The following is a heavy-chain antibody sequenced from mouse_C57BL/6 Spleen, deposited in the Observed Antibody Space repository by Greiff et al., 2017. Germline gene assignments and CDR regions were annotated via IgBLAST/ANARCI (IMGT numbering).Heavy chain of an antibody. J-gene: IGHJ2*01. CDR2: INPNNGGT. CDR3: ARRGIYYGSSFDY. CDR1: GYTFTDYN. D-gene: IGHD1-1*01. Sequence: EVQRVESGPELVKPGASVKMSCKASGYTFTDYNMHWVKQSHGKSLEWIGYINPNNGGTSYNQKFKGKATLTVNKSSSTAYMELRSLTSEDSAVYYCARRGIYYGSSFDYWGQGTTLTVSS. V-gene: IGHV1-22*01.